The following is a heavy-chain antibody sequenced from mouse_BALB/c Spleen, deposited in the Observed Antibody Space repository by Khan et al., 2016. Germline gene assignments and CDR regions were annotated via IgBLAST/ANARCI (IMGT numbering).Heavy chain of an antibody. D-gene: IGHD1-1*01. J-gene: IGHJ4*01. V-gene: IGHV9-3*02. CDR2: INTNTGAP. Sequence: QIQLVQSGPELKKPGETVKISCKASGYTFTNYGVHWVKQAPGKGLKWMGWINTNTGAPTYAEEFKGRFAFSLDTSASTAFLQIDNLKTEDTATYCCARWCSNYALDYWGQGTSVTVSS. CDR1: GYTFTNYG. CDR3: ARWCSNYALDY.